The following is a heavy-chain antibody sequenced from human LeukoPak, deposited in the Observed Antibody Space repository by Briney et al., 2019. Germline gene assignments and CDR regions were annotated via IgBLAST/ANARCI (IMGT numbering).Heavy chain of an antibody. CDR2: ISYDGSNK. CDR3: ARGPRSRTRPFGGVIPIYYFDY. J-gene: IGHJ4*02. V-gene: IGHV3-30-3*01. Sequence: GGSLRLSCAASGFTFSSYAMSWVRQAPGKGLEWVAVISYDGSNKYYADSVKGRFTISRDNSKNTLYLQMNSLRAEDTAVYYCARGPRSRTRPFGGVIPIYYFDYWGQGTLVTVSS. D-gene: IGHD3-16*02. CDR1: GFTFSSYA.